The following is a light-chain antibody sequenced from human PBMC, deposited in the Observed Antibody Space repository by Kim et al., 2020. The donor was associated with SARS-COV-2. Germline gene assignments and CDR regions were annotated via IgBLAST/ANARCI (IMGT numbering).Light chain of an antibody. V-gene: IGKV3-20*01. CDR2: CAA. J-gene: IGKJ4*01. CDR1: PSIIIDY. Sequence: FPVEAAALPCRPGPSIIIDYSAWSHQKPSQAPMLLSFCAASRAAAIPARLSCVGAGTDFTFTISRLEPEDYAVYYFQQYSNAPLTFGGGTKVDIK. CDR3: QQYSNAPLT.